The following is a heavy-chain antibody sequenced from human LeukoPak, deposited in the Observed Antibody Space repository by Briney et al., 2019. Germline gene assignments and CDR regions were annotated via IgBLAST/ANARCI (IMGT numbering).Heavy chain of an antibody. CDR3: ARDRGYTVPYYYGMDV. D-gene: IGHD5-24*01. J-gene: IGHJ6*04. CDR2: IYHSGST. V-gene: IGHV4-61*01. CDR1: GGSVSSGSYY. Sequence: TSETLSLTCTASGGSVSSGSYYWSWIRQPPGEGLEWVGYIYHSGSTNYNPSLKSRVTISVDTSKNQFSLKVTSVTAADTAVYYCARDRGYTVPYYYGMDVWGKGTTVTVSS.